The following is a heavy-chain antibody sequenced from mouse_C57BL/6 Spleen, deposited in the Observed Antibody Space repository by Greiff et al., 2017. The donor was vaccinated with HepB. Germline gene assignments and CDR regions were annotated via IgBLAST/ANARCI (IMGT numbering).Heavy chain of an antibody. Sequence: EVMLVESGGGLVKPGGSLKLSCAASGFTFSSYAMSWVRQTPEKRLEWVATISDGGSYTYYPDNVKGRFTISRDNAKNNLYLQMSHLKSEDTAMYYCARGEDGYYSPFTYWGQGTLVTVSA. CDR1: GFTFSSYA. CDR3: ARGEDGYYSPFTY. CDR2: ISDGGSYT. D-gene: IGHD2-3*01. J-gene: IGHJ3*01. V-gene: IGHV5-4*03.